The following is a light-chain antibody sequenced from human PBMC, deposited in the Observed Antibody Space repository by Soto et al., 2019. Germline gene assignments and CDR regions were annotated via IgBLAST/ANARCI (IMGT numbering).Light chain of an antibody. CDR1: QSITNNY. V-gene: IGKV3-20*01. CDR2: GAS. J-gene: IGKJ2*01. CDR3: HQYLDSPNT. Sequence: EIVLTQSPDTLSLSPGERATFSCRATQSITNNYVAWYQQKPGQAPRLLIYGASRRATGIPDRISGSGSVTDFTLNITGLEPEYFAVYYCHQYLDSPNTFGQGTKLEIK.